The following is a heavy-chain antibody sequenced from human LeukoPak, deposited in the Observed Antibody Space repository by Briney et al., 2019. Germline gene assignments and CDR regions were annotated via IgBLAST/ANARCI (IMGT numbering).Heavy chain of an antibody. J-gene: IGHJ4*02. Sequence: PGGSLRLSCAASGFTFSSYAMHWVRQAPGKGLEYVSAISSNGGSTYYANSVKGRFTISRDNSKNTLYLQMNSLRAEDTAVYYCARAHLQQLWSYYFDYWGQGTLVTVSS. V-gene: IGHV3-64*01. D-gene: IGHD5-18*01. CDR1: GFTFSSYA. CDR2: ISSNGGST. CDR3: ARAHLQQLWSYYFDY.